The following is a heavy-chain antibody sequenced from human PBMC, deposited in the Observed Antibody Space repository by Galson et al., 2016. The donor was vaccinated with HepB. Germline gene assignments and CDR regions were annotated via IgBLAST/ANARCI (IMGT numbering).Heavy chain of an antibody. Sequence: SLRLSCAASGFTFSNHGMHWVRQAPGKGLEWVAVVSAGGGTKYYIDSVKGRFTISRDNSKNTVYLQMNSLRAEDTAVYYCTQEKGFAHWYFDLWGRGTLVTVSS. V-gene: IGHV3-30*05. D-gene: IGHD3-10*01. CDR2: VSAGGGTK. J-gene: IGHJ2*01. CDR1: GFTFSNHG. CDR3: TQEKGFAHWYFDL.